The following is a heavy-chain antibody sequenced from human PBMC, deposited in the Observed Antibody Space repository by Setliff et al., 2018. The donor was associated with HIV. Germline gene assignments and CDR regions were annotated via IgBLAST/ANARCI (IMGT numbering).Heavy chain of an antibody. Sequence: SETLSLTCSVSGGSISSSNYYGGWIRQPPGKGLEWIGSFYYSGNTYYSPSLKSRVTISIDTSKNQFSLKLSSVTAADTAVYYCASTVRREFRTNVGDHYYFYMDVWGKGTTVTVSS. CDR2: FYYSGNT. D-gene: IGHD3-3*01. V-gene: IGHV4-39*07. CDR1: GGSISSSNYY. J-gene: IGHJ6*03. CDR3: ASTVRREFRTNVGDHYYFYMDV.